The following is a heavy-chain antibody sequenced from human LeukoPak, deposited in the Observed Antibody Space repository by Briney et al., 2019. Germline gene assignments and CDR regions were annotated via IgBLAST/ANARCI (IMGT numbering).Heavy chain of an antibody. CDR3: AKGVVVAPDVTPFDY. V-gene: IGHV3-23*01. Sequence: PGGSLRLSCAVSGLTFNNYDMSWVRQAPGEGLEWVSGISGRGASKYYADSVKGRFTISRDNSKNTLYLQMNSLRAEDTAVYYCAKGVVVAPDVTPFDYWGQGTLVTVSS. CDR1: GLTFNNYD. J-gene: IGHJ4*02. D-gene: IGHD2-2*01. CDR2: ISGRGASK.